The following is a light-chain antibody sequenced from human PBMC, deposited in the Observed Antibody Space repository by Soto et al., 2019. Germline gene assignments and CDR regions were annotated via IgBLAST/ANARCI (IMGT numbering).Light chain of an antibody. CDR3: QQYGDSPQT. CDR1: QSVGSS. V-gene: IGKV3-20*01. J-gene: IGKJ1*01. CDR2: GAS. Sequence: EIVLTQSPGTLSLSPGERATLSCRASQSVGSSLSWYQQKPGQDPRLLFYGASNRATAIPDRFSGSGFGTDFTLTITRLEPEDFAVYYCQQYGDSPQTFGPGTKVEI.